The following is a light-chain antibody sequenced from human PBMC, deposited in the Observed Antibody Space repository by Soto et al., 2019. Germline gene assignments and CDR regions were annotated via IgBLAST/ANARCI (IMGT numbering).Light chain of an antibody. CDR3: QQRSNWPLT. Sequence: EIVLTQSPATLSLSPGDGATLSCRASQSVTSYLAWYQQKPGQAPRLLIYGASNRATGIPARFSGSGSGTDFTLTIGSLEPEDFAVYYCQQRSNWPLTFGGGTKVEIK. CDR1: QSVTSY. CDR2: GAS. V-gene: IGKV3-11*01. J-gene: IGKJ4*01.